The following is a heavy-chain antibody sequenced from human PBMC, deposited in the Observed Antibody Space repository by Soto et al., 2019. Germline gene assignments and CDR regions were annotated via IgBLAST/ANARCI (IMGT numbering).Heavy chain of an antibody. CDR3: ARAPGSSSRPLVFDY. V-gene: IGHV1-18*04. D-gene: IGHD6-6*01. J-gene: IGHJ4*02. Sequence: ASVKVSCKASGDTFTSNGISWVRQAPGQGLEWLAWISIYNGNTQYAQKVQGRVTMTTDTSTNTAYMELRSLRSDDTAVYYCARAPGSSSRPLVFDYWGQGTLVTVSS. CDR2: ISIYNGNT. CDR1: GDTFTSNG.